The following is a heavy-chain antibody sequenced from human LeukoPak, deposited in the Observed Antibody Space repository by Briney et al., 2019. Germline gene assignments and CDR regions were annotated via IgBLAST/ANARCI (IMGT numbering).Heavy chain of an antibody. J-gene: IGHJ4*02. V-gene: IGHV3-30-3*01. CDR3: AREGAFLLASLDY. Sequence: PGRSLRLSCAAFGFTFSSYAMHWVRQAPGKGLEWVAVISYDGSNKYYADSVKGRFTISRDNSKNTLYLQMNSLRAEDTAVYYCAREGAFLLASLDYWGQGTLVTVSS. D-gene: IGHD3-3*02. CDR2: ISYDGSNK. CDR1: GFTFSSYA.